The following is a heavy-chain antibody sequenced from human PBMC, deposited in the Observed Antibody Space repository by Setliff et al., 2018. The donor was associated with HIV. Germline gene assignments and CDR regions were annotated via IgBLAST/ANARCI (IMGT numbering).Heavy chain of an antibody. CDR1: GGSISSHY. CDR2: IYYSGST. V-gene: IGHV4-59*11. CDR3: ARGRLRPQTYYYYYYMDV. D-gene: IGHD5-12*01. J-gene: IGHJ6*03. Sequence: SETLSLTCTVSGGSISSHYWSWIRQPPGKGLEWIGYIYYSGSTNYNPSLKSRVTISVDTSKNQFSLKLSSATAADTAVYYCARGRLRPQTYYYYYYMDVWGKGTTVTVSS.